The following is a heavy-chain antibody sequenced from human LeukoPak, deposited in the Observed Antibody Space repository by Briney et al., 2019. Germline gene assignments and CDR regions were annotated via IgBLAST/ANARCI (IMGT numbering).Heavy chain of an antibody. V-gene: IGHV4-39*07. D-gene: IGHD3-22*01. CDR3: ARAVDSSGFSCFQH. CDR2: IYYSGST. CDR1: GDSISGSSYY. Sequence: SETLSLTCTVSGDSISGSSYYWGWIRQPPGKGLEWIGSIYYSGSTYYNPSLKSRVTISVDTSKNQFSLKLNSVTAADTAVYYCARAVDSSGFSCFQHWGQGTLVTVSS. J-gene: IGHJ1*01.